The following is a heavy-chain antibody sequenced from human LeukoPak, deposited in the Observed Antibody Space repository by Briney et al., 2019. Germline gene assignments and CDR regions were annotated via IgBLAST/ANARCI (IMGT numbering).Heavy chain of an antibody. V-gene: IGHV3-30*04. CDR2: ISYDGSNK. CDR1: GFTFSSYA. CDR3: ARDHLLRSPFYY. Sequence: GGSLRLSCAASGFTFSSYAMHWVRQAPGKGLEWVAVISYDGSNKYYADSVKGRFTISRDNSKNTLYLQMNSLRAEDTAVYYCARDHLLRSPFYYWGQGTLVTVSS. J-gene: IGHJ4*02.